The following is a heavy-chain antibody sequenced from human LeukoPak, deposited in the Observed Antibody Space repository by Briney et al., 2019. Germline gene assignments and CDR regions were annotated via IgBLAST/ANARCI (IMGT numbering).Heavy chain of an antibody. CDR1: GFTFSSYS. J-gene: IGHJ4*02. CDR2: ISSSSSCI. V-gene: IGHV3-21*01. Sequence: PGGSLRLSCAASGFTFSSYSMNWVRQAPGKGLEWVSSISSSSSCIYYADSVKGRFTISRDNAKNSLYLQMNSLRAEDTAVYYCARPYCGGDCSFDYWGQGTLVTVSS. D-gene: IGHD2-21*02. CDR3: ARPYCGGDCSFDY.